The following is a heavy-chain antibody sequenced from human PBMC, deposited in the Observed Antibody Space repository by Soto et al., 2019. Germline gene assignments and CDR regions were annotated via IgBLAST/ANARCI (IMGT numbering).Heavy chain of an antibody. D-gene: IGHD2-15*01. V-gene: IGHV4-30-4*01. J-gene: IGHJ3*02. Sequence: TSETLSLTCTVSGGSISSGDYYWSWIRQPPGKGLEWIGYIYYSGSTYYNPSLKSRVTISVDTSKNQFSLKLSSVTAADTAVYYCARVRLPGYCSGGRCYSAAFDIWGQGTMVTVSS. CDR2: IYYSGST. CDR3: ARVRLPGYCSGGRCYSAAFDI. CDR1: GGSISSGDYY.